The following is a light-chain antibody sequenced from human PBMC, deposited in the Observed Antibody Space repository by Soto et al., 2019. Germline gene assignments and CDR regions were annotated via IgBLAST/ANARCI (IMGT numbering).Light chain of an antibody. CDR1: SGHSRYT. CDR2: LNSDGTH. CDR3: QTWGSGIPV. V-gene: IGLV4-69*01. Sequence: QSVLTQSPSASASLGASVKLTCTLRSGHSRYTIAWHQQQPEKGPRYLMRLNSDGTHSKGDGIPDRFSGSGSGAERYLTISSLPSEDEAEYYCQTWGSGIPVFGGGTKLTVL. J-gene: IGLJ2*01.